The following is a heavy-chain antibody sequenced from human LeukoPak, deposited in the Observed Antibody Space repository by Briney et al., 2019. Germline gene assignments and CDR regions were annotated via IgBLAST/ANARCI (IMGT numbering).Heavy chain of an antibody. CDR3: AKQKGIAARWYFDL. V-gene: IGHV3-23*01. Sequence: GGSLRLSCAASGFTFSSYAMSWVREAPGKGLEWVSAISGSGGSTYYADSVKGRFTISRDNSKNTPYLQMNSLRAEDTAVYYCAKQKGIAARWYFDLWGRGTLVTVSS. D-gene: IGHD6-6*01. J-gene: IGHJ2*01. CDR1: GFTFSSYA. CDR2: ISGSGGST.